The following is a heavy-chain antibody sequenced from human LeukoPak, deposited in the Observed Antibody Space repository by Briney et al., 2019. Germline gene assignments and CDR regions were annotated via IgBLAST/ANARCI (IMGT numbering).Heavy chain of an antibody. CDR3: ARISSSSWPPHYYYYYMDV. CDR2: IYTSGST. Sequence: SETLSLTCTVSGGSISSYYWSWIRQPAGKGLEWIGRIYTSGSTNYNPSLKSRVTMSVDTSKNQFSLKLSSVTAADTAVYYCARISSSSWPPHYYYYYMDVWGKGTTVTVSS. CDR1: GGSISSYY. D-gene: IGHD6-13*01. V-gene: IGHV4-4*07. J-gene: IGHJ6*03.